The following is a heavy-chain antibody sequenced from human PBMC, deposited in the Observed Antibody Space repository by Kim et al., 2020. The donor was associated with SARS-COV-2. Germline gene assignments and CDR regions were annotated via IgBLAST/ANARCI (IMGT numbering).Heavy chain of an antibody. CDR1: GYTFTNYY. V-gene: IGHV1-46*01. D-gene: IGHD2-2*02. CDR2: INPSGGST. CDR3: ARGAVPPTIRGHFDY. J-gene: IGHJ4*02. Sequence: ASVKVSCKASGYTFTNYYIHWVRQAPAQGLEWMGIINPSGGSTSYAHRFQGRVTMTRDTSTSTVYMELSSLRSEDTAVYYCARGAVPPTIRGHFDYWGQGTLVTVSS.